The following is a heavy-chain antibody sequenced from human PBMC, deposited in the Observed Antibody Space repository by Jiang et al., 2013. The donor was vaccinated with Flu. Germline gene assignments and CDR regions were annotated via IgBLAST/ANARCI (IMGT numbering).Heavy chain of an antibody. CDR1: GGSISSYY. D-gene: IGHD5-12*01. CDR3: ARDRGYSGYNNWYFDL. CDR2: IYSSGST. V-gene: IGHV4-4*07. Sequence: TCIVSGGSISSYYWSWIRQPAGKGLEWIGRIYSSGSTNYNPSLKSRVSMSVDTSKNQFSLKLTSVTAADTALYYCARDRGYSGYNNWYFDLWGRGTLVTVSS. J-gene: IGHJ2*01.